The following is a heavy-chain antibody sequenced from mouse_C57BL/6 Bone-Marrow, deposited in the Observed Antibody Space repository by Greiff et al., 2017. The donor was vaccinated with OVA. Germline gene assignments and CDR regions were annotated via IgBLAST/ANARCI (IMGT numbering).Heavy chain of an antibody. CDR1: GYTFTDYY. Sequence: VQLVESGAELVRPGASVKLSCKASGYTFTDYYINWVKQRPGPGLEWIARIYPGSGNTYYNEKFKGKATLTAEKSSSTAYMQLSSLTSEDSAVYFCARWGLRRTRYAMDYWGQGTSVTVSS. J-gene: IGHJ4*01. CDR2: IYPGSGNT. V-gene: IGHV1-76*01. D-gene: IGHD2-4*01. CDR3: ARWGLRRTRYAMDY.